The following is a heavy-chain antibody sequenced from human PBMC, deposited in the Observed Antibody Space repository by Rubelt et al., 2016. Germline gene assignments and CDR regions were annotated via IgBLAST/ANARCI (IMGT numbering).Heavy chain of an antibody. CDR3: AREVMAISDY. CDR2: ISAYNGDT. CDR1: GYTFTSYG. Sequence: QVQLVQSGAEVKKPGASVKVSCKASGYTFTSYGISWVRRAPGQGLEWMGWISAYNGDTNYAQKLQGRVTMTTDKSTIKAYMELRSLISDDTAVYYCAREVMAISDYWGQGTLVTVSS. D-gene: IGHD2-21*01. V-gene: IGHV1-18*01. J-gene: IGHJ4*02.